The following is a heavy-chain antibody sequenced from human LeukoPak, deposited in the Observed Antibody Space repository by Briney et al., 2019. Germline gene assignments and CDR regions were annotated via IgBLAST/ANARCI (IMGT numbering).Heavy chain of an antibody. D-gene: IGHD3-22*01. CDR2: ISGSGGST. Sequence: GGSLRLTCAASGFTFSSYAMSWVRQAPGKGLEWVSAISGSGGSTYYADSVKGRFTISRDNSKNSLYLQMNSLRAEDTAVYYCARGVNYYDSSGYAFDYWGQGTLVTVSS. CDR1: GFTFSSYA. CDR3: ARGVNYYDSSGYAFDY. V-gene: IGHV3-23*01. J-gene: IGHJ4*02.